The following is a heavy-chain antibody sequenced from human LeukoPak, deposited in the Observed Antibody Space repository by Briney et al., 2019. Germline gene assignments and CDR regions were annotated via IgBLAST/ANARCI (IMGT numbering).Heavy chain of an antibody. CDR2: IYYSGST. CDR1: GGSISSYY. CDR3: ARTRDGYNPFDY. D-gene: IGHD5-24*01. J-gene: IGHJ4*02. V-gene: IGHV4-59*01. Sequence: SETLSLTCTVSGGSISSYYWSWIRQPPGKGLEWIAYIYYSGSTNYNPSLKSRDTMSVDTSKNQFSLKLSSVTAADTAVYYCARTRDGYNPFDYWGQGTLVTVSS.